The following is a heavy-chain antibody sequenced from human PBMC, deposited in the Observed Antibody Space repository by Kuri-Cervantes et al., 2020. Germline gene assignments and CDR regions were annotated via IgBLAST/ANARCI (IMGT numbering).Heavy chain of an antibody. J-gene: IGHJ6*02. Sequence: GESLKISCAASGFTFSSYGMHWVRQAPGKGLEWVAVISYDGSNKYYADSVKGRFTFSRDNAKNSLYLQMNSLRAEDTAVYYCARDLLTYSSSWYSSTFSSEPYYYYYYGMDVWGQGTTVTVSS. CDR3: ARDLLTYSSSWYSSTFSSEPYYYYYYGMDV. V-gene: IGHV3-30*03. D-gene: IGHD6-13*01. CDR2: ISYDGSNK. CDR1: GFTFSSYG.